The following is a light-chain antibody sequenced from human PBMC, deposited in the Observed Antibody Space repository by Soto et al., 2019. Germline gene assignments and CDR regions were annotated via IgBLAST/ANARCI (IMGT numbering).Light chain of an antibody. CDR1: SSNIGANYD. CDR3: QSYDSSLSGYV. J-gene: IGLJ1*01. Sequence: QLVLTQPPSVSGAPGQRVTISCTGSSSNIGANYDVYWYQQLPGKAPQLLIYGNRIRPSGVPGRFSGSKSATSASLAISGLQVEDEAEYYCQSYDSSLSGYVFGTGTKLTVL. V-gene: IGLV1-40*01. CDR2: GNR.